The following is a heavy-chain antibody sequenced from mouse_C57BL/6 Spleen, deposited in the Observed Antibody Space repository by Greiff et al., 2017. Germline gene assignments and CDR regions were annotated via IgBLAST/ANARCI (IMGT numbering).Heavy chain of an antibody. CDR1: GYTFTSYW. V-gene: IGHV1-64*01. J-gene: IGHJ4*01. CDR2: IHPNSGST. D-gene: IGHD2-4*01. Sequence: QVQLQQPGAELVKPGASVKLSCKASGYTFTSYWMHWVKQRPGQGLEWIGMIHPNSGSTNYNEKFKSKATLTVDKSSSTAYMQLSSLTSEDSAVYYCARGGIYDYDRGDAMDYWGQGTSVTVSS. CDR3: ARGGIYDYDRGDAMDY.